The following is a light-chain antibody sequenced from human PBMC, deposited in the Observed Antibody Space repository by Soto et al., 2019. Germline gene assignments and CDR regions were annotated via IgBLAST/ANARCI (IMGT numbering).Light chain of an antibody. J-gene: IGKJ1*01. Sequence: DIPLTQSPSTLPAYVGDRVTITCRASQTASKSLNWYQQRPGKAPELLVYATSHLQRGVPSRFSGSGSGTDFTLAISSLQPEDFATYYCQQSYRLPPTFGQGTRVEI. CDR1: QTASKS. CDR3: QQSYRLPPT. CDR2: ATS. V-gene: IGKV1-39*01.